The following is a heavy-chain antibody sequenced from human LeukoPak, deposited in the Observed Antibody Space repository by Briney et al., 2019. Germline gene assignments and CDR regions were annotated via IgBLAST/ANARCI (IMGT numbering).Heavy chain of an antibody. CDR3: TRFLFYYDSSGYHDYFDY. Sequence: GGSLRLSCAASGFTFSSYWMHWVRQAPGKGLVWVSRINSDGSSTDYADSVKGRFTISRDNAKNTLYLQMNSLRAEDTAVYYCTRFLFYYDSSGYHDYFDYWGQGTLVTVSS. V-gene: IGHV3-74*01. J-gene: IGHJ4*02. CDR2: INSDGSST. D-gene: IGHD3-22*01. CDR1: GFTFSSYW.